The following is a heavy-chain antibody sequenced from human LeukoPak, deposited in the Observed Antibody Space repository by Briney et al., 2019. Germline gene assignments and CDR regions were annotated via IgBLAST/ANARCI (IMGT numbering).Heavy chain of an antibody. CDR2: ISSNGGNT. J-gene: IGHJ4*02. CDR1: GFPLSKYA. CDR3: ARNRGASGYYWVDY. D-gene: IGHD3-22*01. V-gene: IGHV3-64*04. Sequence: GGSLRFSCSASGFPLSKYAMHWVRQAPGKGLEYVSGISSNGGNTYYADSVKGRFTISRDNSKNTLYLQMNSLRPEDTAVYYCARNRGASGYYWVDYWGQGTLVSVSS.